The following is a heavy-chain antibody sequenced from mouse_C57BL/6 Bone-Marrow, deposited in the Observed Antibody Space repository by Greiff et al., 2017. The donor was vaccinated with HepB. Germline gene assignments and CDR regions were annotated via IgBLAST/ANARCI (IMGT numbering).Heavy chain of an antibody. Sequence: VQLQQSGTVLARPGASVKMSCKTSGYTFTSYWMHWVKQRPGQGLEWIGAIYPGNSDTSYNQKFKGKAKLTAVTSASTAYMELSSLTNEDSAVYYCTRAMIKRAWFAYWGQGTLVTVSA. CDR3: TRAMIKRAWFAY. V-gene: IGHV1-5*01. CDR2: IYPGNSDT. J-gene: IGHJ3*01. CDR1: GYTFTSYW. D-gene: IGHD1-3*01.